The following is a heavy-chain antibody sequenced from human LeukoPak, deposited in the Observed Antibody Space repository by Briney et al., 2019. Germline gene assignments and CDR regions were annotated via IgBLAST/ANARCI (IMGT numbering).Heavy chain of an antibody. J-gene: IGHJ4*02. CDR2: IWYDGSNK. V-gene: IGHV3-33*06. CDR3: AKARTYYYDSSGFDS. Sequence: GGSLRLSCAASGFTFSSYGMHWVRQAPGKGLEWVAVIWYDGSNKYYADSVKGRFTISRDNSKNTLYLQMNSLRAEDTAVYYCAKARTYYYDSSGFDSWGQGTLVTVSS. CDR1: GFTFSSYG. D-gene: IGHD3-22*01.